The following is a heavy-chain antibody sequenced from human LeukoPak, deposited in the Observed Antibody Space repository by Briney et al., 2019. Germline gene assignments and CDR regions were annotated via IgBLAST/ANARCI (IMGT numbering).Heavy chain of an antibody. CDR3: ARVPRGSSPIDY. Sequence: SETLSLTXAVYGGSFSGYYWSWIRQPPGKGLEWIGEINHSGSTNYNPSLKSRVTISVDTSKNQFSLKLSSVTAADTAVYYCARVPRGSSPIDYWGQGTLVTVSS. CDR2: INHSGST. D-gene: IGHD6-6*01. V-gene: IGHV4-34*01. J-gene: IGHJ4*02. CDR1: GGSFSGYY.